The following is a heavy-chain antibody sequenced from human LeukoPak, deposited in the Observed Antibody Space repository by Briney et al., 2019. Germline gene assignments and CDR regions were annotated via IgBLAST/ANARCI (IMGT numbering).Heavy chain of an antibody. V-gene: IGHV1-69-2*01. Sequence: GLVDLEDGETIYPEKFQGRVTIPAATSTDTAYMELSSLRSEDTAVYYCATVPTAVAGTDYWGQGTLVTVSS. D-gene: IGHD6-19*01. J-gene: IGHJ4*02. CDR2: VDLEDGET. CDR3: ATVPTAVAGTDY.